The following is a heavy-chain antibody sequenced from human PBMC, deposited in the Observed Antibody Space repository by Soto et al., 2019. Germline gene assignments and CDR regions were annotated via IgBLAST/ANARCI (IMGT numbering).Heavy chain of an antibody. V-gene: IGHV4-39*01. D-gene: IGHD6-6*01. J-gene: IGHJ4*02. CDR3: ARPYFSSSSMFDY. CDR2: IYHTGTT. Sequence: SETLSLTCTVSGDSISSSTCYWGWLRQPPGKGLEWIGCIYHTGTTYYNPSLKSRVTISVDTSKNQFSLKLSSVTAAVTAVYYCARPYFSSSSMFDYWGQGTLVTASS. CDR1: GDSISSSTCY.